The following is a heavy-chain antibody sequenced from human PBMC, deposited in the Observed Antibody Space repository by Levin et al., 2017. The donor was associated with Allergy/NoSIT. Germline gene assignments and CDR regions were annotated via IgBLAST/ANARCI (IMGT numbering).Heavy chain of an antibody. Sequence: GGSLRLSCAASGFTFSSYGMHWVRQAPGKGLEWVAVIWYDGSNKYYADSVKGRFTISRDNSKNTLYLQMNSLRAEDTAVYYCARGCSGGSCPLAFDIWGQGTMVTVSS. CDR1: GFTFSSYG. CDR2: IWYDGSNK. CDR3: ARGCSGGSCPLAFDI. V-gene: IGHV3-33*01. J-gene: IGHJ3*02. D-gene: IGHD2-15*01.